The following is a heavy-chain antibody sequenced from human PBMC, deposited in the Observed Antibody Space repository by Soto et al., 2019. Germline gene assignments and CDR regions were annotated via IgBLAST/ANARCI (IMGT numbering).Heavy chain of an antibody. V-gene: IGHV1-2*04. D-gene: IGHD5-12*01. J-gene: IGHJ4*02. Sequence: ASVKVSCKASGYSLSGYYMHWVRQAPGQGLEWMGWINPNSGGTNYAQKFQGWVTMTRDTSISTAYMELSRLRSDDTAVYYCASARGYSGYDAFDYWGQGTLVTVSS. CDR3: ASARGYSGYDAFDY. CDR2: INPNSGGT. CDR1: GYSLSGYY.